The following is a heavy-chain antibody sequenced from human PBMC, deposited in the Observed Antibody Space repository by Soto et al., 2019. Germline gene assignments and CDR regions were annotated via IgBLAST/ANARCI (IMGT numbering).Heavy chain of an antibody. CDR1: GGSISSSSYY. Sequence: QLQLQESGPGLVKPSETLSLTCTVSGGSISSSSYYWGWIRQPPGKGLEWIGSIYYSGSTYYNPSLKGRVTRSVDTSKSQFSLKLGSVTAADTAVYYCARHVGVATLWSPVDYWGEGTLVVVSS. D-gene: IGHD5-12*01. CDR3: ARHVGVATLWSPVDY. V-gene: IGHV4-39*01. CDR2: IYYSGST. J-gene: IGHJ4*02.